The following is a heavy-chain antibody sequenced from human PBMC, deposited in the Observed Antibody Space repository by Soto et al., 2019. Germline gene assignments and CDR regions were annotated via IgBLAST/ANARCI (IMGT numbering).Heavy chain of an antibody. Sequence: GESLKISCAASGFTFSSYGMHWVRQAPGKGLEWVAVISYDGSNKYYADSVKGRFTISRDNSKNTLYLQMDSLRTEDTAVYYCAKDLVVVTALPVVPDYWGQGTLVTVSS. CDR2: ISYDGSNK. CDR1: GFTFSSYG. J-gene: IGHJ4*02. V-gene: IGHV3-30*18. D-gene: IGHD2-21*02. CDR3: AKDLVVVTALPVVPDY.